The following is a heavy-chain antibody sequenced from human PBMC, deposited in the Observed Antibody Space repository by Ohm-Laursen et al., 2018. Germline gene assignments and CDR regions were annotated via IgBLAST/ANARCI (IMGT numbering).Heavy chain of an antibody. CDR3: ASLRPGGTYPDY. J-gene: IGHJ4*02. V-gene: IGHV4-39*01. Sequence: SDTLSLTWSVSGGSISSDNYYWGWSRQPPGKGLEWIGSIHYIENTYYNSSLKSRVTISVGTSENQLSLNLSSVTAADTAVYFCASLRPGGTYPDYWGQGILVTVSS. CDR2: IHYIENT. D-gene: IGHD1-26*01. CDR1: GGSISSDNYY.